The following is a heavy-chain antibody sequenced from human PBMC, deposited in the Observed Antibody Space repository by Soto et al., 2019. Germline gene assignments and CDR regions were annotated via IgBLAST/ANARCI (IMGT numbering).Heavy chain of an antibody. CDR3: ARPYYSYYGIDV. Sequence: PGGSLRLSCTISGFTFSAYYMSWIRQAPGKGLEWVSYISSSGPPIYYADSVKGRFTISRDNAKNSLYLQMNSLRAEDTAVYYCARPYYSYYGIDVWGQGTTVTGLL. CDR1: GFTFSAYY. CDR2: ISSSGPPI. J-gene: IGHJ6*02. V-gene: IGHV3-11*01.